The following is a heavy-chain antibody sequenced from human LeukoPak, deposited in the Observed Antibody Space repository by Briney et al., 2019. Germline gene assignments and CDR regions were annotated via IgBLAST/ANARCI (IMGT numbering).Heavy chain of an antibody. J-gene: IGHJ4*02. CDR2: ISGSGGST. CDR3: AKDRRAGSYDY. CDR1: GFPLSSYA. D-gene: IGHD3-10*01. Sequence: SGGSLRLSCAASGFPLSSYAMTWVRQAPGKGLEWVSAISGSGGSTYYADSVKGRFTISRDNSKNTLYLQMNSLRAEDTAVYYCAKDRRAGSYDYWGQGTLVTVSS. V-gene: IGHV3-23*01.